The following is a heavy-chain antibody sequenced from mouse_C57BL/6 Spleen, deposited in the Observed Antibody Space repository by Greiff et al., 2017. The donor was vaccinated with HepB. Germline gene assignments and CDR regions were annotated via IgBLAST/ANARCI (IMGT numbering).Heavy chain of an antibody. J-gene: IGHJ1*03. CDR3: ARGWLDV. V-gene: IGHV5-4*03. Sequence: EVMLVESGGGLVKPGGSLKLSCAASGFTFSSYAMSWVRQTPEKRLEWVATISDGGSYTYYPDNVKGRFTISRDNAKNNLYLQMSHLKSEDTAMYYCARGWLDVWGTGTTVTVSS. D-gene: IGHD3-3*01. CDR1: GFTFSSYA. CDR2: ISDGGSYT.